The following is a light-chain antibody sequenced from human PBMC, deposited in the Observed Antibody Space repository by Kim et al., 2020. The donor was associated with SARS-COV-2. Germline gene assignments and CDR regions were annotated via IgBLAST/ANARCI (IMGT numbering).Light chain of an antibody. CDR3: QQYNTYWT. CDR2: GAS. Sequence: SASVGDRVTITCRASQSISGWLAWYQQKPGKAPKLLIFGASKLETGVPSRFSGSGSETEFTLTINSLQPDDFATYYCQQYNTYWTFGQGTKVDIK. CDR1: QSISGW. J-gene: IGKJ1*01. V-gene: IGKV1-5*01.